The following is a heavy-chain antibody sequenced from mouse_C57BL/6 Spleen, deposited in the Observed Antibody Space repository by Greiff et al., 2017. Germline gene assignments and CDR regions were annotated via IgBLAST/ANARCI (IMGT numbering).Heavy chain of an antibody. CDR2: ISDGGSYT. J-gene: IGHJ1*03. CDR1: GFTFSSYA. D-gene: IGHD2-4*01. Sequence: EVKLVESGGGLVKPGGSLKLSCAASGFTFSSYAMSWVRQTPEKRLEWVATISDGGSYTYYPDNVKGRFTISRDNAKNNLYLQMSHLKSEDTAMYYFARDGTMITRYFDVWGTGTTVTVSS. CDR3: ARDGTMITRYFDV. V-gene: IGHV5-4*01.